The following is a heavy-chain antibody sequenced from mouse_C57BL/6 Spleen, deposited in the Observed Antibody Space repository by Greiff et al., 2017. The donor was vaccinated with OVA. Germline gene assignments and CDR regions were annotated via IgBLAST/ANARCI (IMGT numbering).Heavy chain of an antibody. V-gene: IGHV1-42*01. CDR3: ARGGYEDYFDV. D-gene: IGHD2-3*01. CDR2: INPSTGGT. Sequence: VQLQQSGPELVKPGASVKISCKASGYSFTGYYMNWVKQSPEKSLEWIGEINPSTGGTTYNQKFKAKATLTVDKSSSTAYMQLKSLTSEDSAVYYCARGGYEDYFDVWGTGTTVTVSS. J-gene: IGHJ1*03. CDR1: GYSFTGYY.